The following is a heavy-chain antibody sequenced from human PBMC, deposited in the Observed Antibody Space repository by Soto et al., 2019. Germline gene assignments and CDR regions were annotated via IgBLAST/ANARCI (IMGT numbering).Heavy chain of an antibody. D-gene: IGHD1-20*01. J-gene: IGHJ6*02. CDR2: IYYSGST. CDR3: ARDRAKWKDYYYYGMDV. V-gene: IGHV4-30-4*01. Sequence: PSETLSLTCTVSGGSISSGDDFWTWIRQPPGKGLEWIGYIYYSGSTYYNPSLKSRLTMSVDTSKNQFSLKLSPVTAADTAVYYCARDRAKWKDYYYYGMDVWGQGTTVTVS. CDR1: GGSISSGDDF.